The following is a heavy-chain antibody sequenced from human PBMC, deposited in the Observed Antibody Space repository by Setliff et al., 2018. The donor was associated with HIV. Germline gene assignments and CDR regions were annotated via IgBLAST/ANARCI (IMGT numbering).Heavy chain of an antibody. CDR1: GASFNAYF. CDR2: VIQSGAT. D-gene: IGHD3-9*01. CDR3: ARTRDKYYDILTPAYYIDY. V-gene: IGHV4-34*12. Sequence: SETLSLTWAVYGASFNAYFWTWIRQPPGKGLEWIGEVIQSGATNYNPSLKSRLTMSVDTSKNQFSLKLTSVTAADTAVYYCARTRDKYYDILTPAYYIDYWGHGTLVTVSS. J-gene: IGHJ4*01.